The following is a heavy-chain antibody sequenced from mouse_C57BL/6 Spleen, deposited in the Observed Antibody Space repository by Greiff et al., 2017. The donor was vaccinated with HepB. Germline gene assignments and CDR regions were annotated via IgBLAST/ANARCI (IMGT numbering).Heavy chain of an antibody. CDR3: ARNYGSPYYCDY. D-gene: IGHD1-1*01. V-gene: IGHV1-50*01. CDR2: IDPSDSYT. J-gene: IGHJ2*01. CDR1: GYTFTSYW. Sequence: QVQLQQPGAELVKPGASVKLSCKASGYTFTSYWMQWVKQRPGQGLEWIGEIDPSDSYTNYNQKFKGKATLTVDKSSSTAYMQRSSLTSEDSAVYYCARNYGSPYYCDYWGQGTTLTVSS.